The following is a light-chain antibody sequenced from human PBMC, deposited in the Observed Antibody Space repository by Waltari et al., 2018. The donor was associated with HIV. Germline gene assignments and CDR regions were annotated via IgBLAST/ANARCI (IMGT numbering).Light chain of an antibody. CDR1: QSISTN. J-gene: IGKJ4*01. Sequence: EIVMTQSPATLSVFPGERATLSCRASQSISTNLAWYQQKPGQAPRPLIYGASTRATGIPARFSGTGSGTEFTLTISSLQSEDFAVYYCQQYDDWSPLSFGGGTRVEIK. CDR2: GAS. CDR3: QQYDDWSPLS. V-gene: IGKV3-15*01.